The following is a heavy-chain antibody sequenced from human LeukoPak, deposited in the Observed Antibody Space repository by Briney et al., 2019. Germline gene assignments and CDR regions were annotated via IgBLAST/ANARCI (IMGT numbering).Heavy chain of an antibody. V-gene: IGHV3-74*01. D-gene: IGHD3-22*01. J-gene: IGHJ4*02. CDR1: GFTFSSYW. Sequence: GGSLRLSRAASGFTFSSYWMHWVRQAPGKGLVWVSRINNDGSTTSYADSVKGRFTISRDNAKNTLYLQMNSLRVEDTAVYYCARDPTMYYYDSRPDYWGQGTLVTVSS. CDR2: INNDGSTT. CDR3: ARDPTMYYYDSRPDY.